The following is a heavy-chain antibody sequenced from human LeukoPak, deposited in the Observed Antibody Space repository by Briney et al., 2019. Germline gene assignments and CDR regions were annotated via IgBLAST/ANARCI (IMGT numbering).Heavy chain of an antibody. CDR2: IRSKVYGGTT. CDR1: GFTFSDFA. Sequence: GGSLRLSCAGSGFTFSDFALTWVRQAPGKGLEWVGFIRSKVYGGTTEYAASVKVRITISRDDSKNIAYLQLNSLKTEDTAVYYCTRQIRTTTDYLDYWGQGTLVTVSS. V-gene: IGHV3-49*04. CDR3: TRQIRTTTDYLDY. D-gene: IGHD4-17*01. J-gene: IGHJ4*02.